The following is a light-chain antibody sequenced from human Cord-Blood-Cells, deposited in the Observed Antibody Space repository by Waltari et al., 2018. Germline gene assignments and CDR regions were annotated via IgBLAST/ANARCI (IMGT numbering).Light chain of an antibody. Sequence: QYALTPPASVSGSPGQSITISCTGTSSDGGGYNYVSWYRQHPGKAPKLMIYDVSNRPSGVSNRFSGSKSGNTASLTSSGLQAEDEADYYCSSYTSSSTLVFGGGTKLTVL. J-gene: IGLJ2*01. CDR3: SSYTSSSTLV. CDR1: SSDGGGYNY. CDR2: DVS. V-gene: IGLV2-14*01.